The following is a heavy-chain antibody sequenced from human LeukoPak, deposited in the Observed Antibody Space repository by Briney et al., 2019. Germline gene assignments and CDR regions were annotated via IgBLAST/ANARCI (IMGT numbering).Heavy chain of an antibody. CDR1: GYTFTGYY. CDR3: ARDFRSCSSTSCRNWFDP. D-gene: IGHD2-2*01. Sequence: ASVKVSCKASGYTFTGYYMHWVRQAPGQGLEWMGWINPNSGGTNYAQKFQGRVTMTRDTSISTAYMELSRLRSDDTAVYYCARDFRSCSSTSCRNWFDPWGQGTLVTVSS. CDR2: INPNSGGT. V-gene: IGHV1-2*02. J-gene: IGHJ5*02.